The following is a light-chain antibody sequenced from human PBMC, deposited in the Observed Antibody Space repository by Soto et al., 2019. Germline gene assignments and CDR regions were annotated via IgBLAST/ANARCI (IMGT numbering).Light chain of an antibody. CDR3: AAWDDSLNGYV. J-gene: IGLJ1*01. Sequence: QSVLTQPPSASGTPGQRVTISCSGSSSNIGSSIVNWYQQLPGTAPKLLIYNNNQRPSGVPDRFSGSKYGTSASLAISGLQSEDEAAYYCAAWDDSLNGYVCGTGTKV. CDR1: SSNIGSSI. CDR2: NNN. V-gene: IGLV1-44*01.